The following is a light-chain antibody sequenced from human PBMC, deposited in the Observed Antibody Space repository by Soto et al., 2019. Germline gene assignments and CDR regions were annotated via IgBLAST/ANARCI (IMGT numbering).Light chain of an antibody. CDR3: CSYESTNTLV. Sequence: QSALTQPASVSGSPGQSITISCTGTSSDVGGYNHVSWYQQHPGKAPQLIIYEVRNRPSGVSNRLSGSKSGNTASLTISGLQADDEADYYCCSYESTNTLVLGGGTKLTVL. CDR2: EVR. V-gene: IGLV2-14*01. J-gene: IGLJ2*01. CDR1: SSDVGGYNH.